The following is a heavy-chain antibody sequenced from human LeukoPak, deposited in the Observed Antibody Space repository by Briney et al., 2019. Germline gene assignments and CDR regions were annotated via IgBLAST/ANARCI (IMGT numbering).Heavy chain of an antibody. Sequence: GGSLRLSCAASGFTFSSYAMSWVRQAPGKGLEWVSAISGSGGSTYYADSVKGRFTISRDNSRNTLYLQMNSLRAEDTAVYYCAKEYYYGSGRLNWFDPWGQGTLVTVSS. D-gene: IGHD3-10*01. CDR1: GFTFSSYA. V-gene: IGHV3-23*01. CDR2: ISGSGGST. CDR3: AKEYYYGSGRLNWFDP. J-gene: IGHJ5*02.